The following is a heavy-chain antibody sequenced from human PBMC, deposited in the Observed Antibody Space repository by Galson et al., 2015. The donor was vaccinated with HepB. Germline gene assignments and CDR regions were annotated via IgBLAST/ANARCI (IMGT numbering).Heavy chain of an antibody. CDR1: GFTFSSYG. V-gene: IGHV3-30*18. D-gene: IGHD6-13*01. J-gene: IGHJ6*02. CDR2: ISYDGSNK. CDR3: AKTSSSWYGGLLDV. Sequence: SLRLSCAASGFTFSSYGMHWVRQAPGKGLEWVAAISYDGSNKYYADSVKGRFTISRDNSKNTLYLQMNSLRAEDTAVYYCAKTSSSWYGGLLDVWGQGTTVTVSS.